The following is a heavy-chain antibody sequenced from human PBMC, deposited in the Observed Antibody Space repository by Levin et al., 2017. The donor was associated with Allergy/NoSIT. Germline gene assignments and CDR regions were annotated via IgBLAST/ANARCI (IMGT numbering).Heavy chain of an antibody. CDR2: IYTSGST. D-gene: IGHD2-15*01. J-gene: IGHJ6*02. CDR1: GGSISSYY. Sequence: SETLSLTCTVSGGSISSYYWSWIRQPAGKGLEWIGRIYTSGSTNYNPSLKSRVTMSVDTSKNQFSLKLSSVTAADTAVYYCARDDGDSEDIVAPAKNALYGMDVWGQGTTVTVSS. V-gene: IGHV4-4*07. CDR3: ARDDGDSEDIVAPAKNALYGMDV.